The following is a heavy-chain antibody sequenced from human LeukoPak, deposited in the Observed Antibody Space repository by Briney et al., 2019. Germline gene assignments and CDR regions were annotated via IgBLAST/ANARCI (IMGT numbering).Heavy chain of an antibody. V-gene: IGHV4-59*01. J-gene: IGHJ4*02. CDR3: ARDAVSFDR. Sequence: SETLSLTCSVSGGSISTYYWSWIRQPPGKGLEWIGYMFYSGSTNYDPSLKSRVTISVDTSKNQFSLKLSSVTAADTAVYYCARDAVSFDRWGQGTLVTVSS. CDR1: GGSISTYY. CDR2: MFYSGST.